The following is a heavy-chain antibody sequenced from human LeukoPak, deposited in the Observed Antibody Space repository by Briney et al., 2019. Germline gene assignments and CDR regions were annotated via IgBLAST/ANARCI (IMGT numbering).Heavy chain of an antibody. CDR3: ARDGYNEDNFDY. Sequence: PGGSLRLSCAASGFTFTTYWMHWVRQGPGKGLVWVSGINSDGSTTTYADSVKGRFTISRDNAKNSLYLQMNSLRAEDTAVYYCARDGYNEDNFDYWGQGTLVTVSS. CDR2: INSDGSTT. V-gene: IGHV3-74*01. D-gene: IGHD5-24*01. J-gene: IGHJ4*02. CDR1: GFTFTTYW.